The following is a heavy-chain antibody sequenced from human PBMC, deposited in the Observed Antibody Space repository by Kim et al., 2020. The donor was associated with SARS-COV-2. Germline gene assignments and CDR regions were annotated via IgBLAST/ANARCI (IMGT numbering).Heavy chain of an antibody. V-gene: IGHV4-39*01. CDR1: GGSISSSSYY. CDR2: IYYSGST. D-gene: IGHD5-12*01. Sequence: SETLSLTCTVSGGSISSSSYYWGWIRQPPGKGLEWIGSIYYSGSTYYNPSLKSRVTISVDTSKNQFSLKLSSVTAADTAVYYCARHRPNGVATLFDYWGQGTLVTVSS. J-gene: IGHJ4*02. CDR3: ARHRPNGVATLFDY.